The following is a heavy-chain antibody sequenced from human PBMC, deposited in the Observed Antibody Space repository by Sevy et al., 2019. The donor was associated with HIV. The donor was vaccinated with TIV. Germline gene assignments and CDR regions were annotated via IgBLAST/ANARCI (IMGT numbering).Heavy chain of an antibody. J-gene: IGHJ2*01. Sequence: WETLSLTCTVSGGSISSDYWSWIQQPAGKELEWIGRIYTSGSTNYNPSLKSRVTMSVDTSKNQFSLKLSSVTAADTAVYYFASSRFRYFDLLGRGTLVTVSS. D-gene: IGHD3-3*01. CDR3: ASSRFRYFDL. CDR1: GGSISSDY. V-gene: IGHV4-4*07. CDR2: IYTSGST.